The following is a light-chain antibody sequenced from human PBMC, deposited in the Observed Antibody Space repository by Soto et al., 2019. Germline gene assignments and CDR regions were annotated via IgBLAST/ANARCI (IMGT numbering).Light chain of an antibody. CDR2: DAS. Sequence: DIVLTQPPATLSLSPGERATLSCGASQSVSSSRLAWYQQKPGQAPRLLIYDASTRATGIPARFSGSGSGTEFTLTISSLQSEDFAVYYCHQYNNWPPWTFGQGTKVDIK. CDR1: QSVSSSR. J-gene: IGKJ1*01. V-gene: IGKV3-15*01. CDR3: HQYNNWPPWT.